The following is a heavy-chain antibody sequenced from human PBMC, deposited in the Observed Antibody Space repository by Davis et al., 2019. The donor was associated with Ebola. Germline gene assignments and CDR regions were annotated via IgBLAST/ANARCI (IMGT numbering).Heavy chain of an antibody. J-gene: IGHJ4*02. CDR2: TYYNSKWYK. Sequence: HSQTLSLTCAISGDSVSSGGAAWNWIRQSPSRGLEWLGRTYYNSKWYKDYAVPVRSRITINPDTSKNQFSLHLNSVNPEDTAVYYCARGTHYAHDYWGQGTLVTVSS. D-gene: IGHD2-2*01. V-gene: IGHV6-1*01. CDR1: GDSVSSGGAA. CDR3: ARGTHYAHDY.